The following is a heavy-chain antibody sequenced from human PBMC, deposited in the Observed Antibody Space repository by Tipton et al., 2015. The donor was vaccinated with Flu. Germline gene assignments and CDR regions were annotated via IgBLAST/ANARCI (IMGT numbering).Heavy chain of an antibody. CDR3: ARNCYGDPMTAFDV. CDR1: GFTFRTNG. D-gene: IGHD4-17*01. J-gene: IGHJ3*01. V-gene: IGHV3-33*01. CDR2: IRSDETTE. Sequence: SLRLSCATSGFTFRTNGMHWVRQAPGKGLEWVAHIRSDETTEYADSVKGRFTISRDNAKNSLDLQMNSLRAEDTALYHCARNCYGDPMTAFDVWGQGTMVTVSS.